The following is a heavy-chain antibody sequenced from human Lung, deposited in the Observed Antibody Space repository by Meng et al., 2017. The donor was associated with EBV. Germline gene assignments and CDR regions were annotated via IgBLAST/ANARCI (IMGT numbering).Heavy chain of an antibody. Sequence: VQYVHSVDEVQTPGPSVHVACKPSGDSFRRYAISWVLQALGQGLEWLGGLIPMFGAPNYAQKFQGRVTITADEYTSTHFMELSSLRSEDTAVYYCASESGRGYTPDYWGQGTLVTVSS. J-gene: IGHJ4*02. CDR3: ASESGRGYTPDY. CDR2: LIPMFGAP. D-gene: IGHD3-10*01. CDR1: GDSFRRYA. V-gene: IGHV1-69*01.